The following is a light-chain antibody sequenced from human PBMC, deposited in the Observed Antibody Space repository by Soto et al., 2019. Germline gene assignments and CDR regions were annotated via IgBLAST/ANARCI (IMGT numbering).Light chain of an antibody. CDR3: RSYNGSSTYV. V-gene: IGLV2-23*02. CDR1: SSDVGSYNL. CDR2: EVS. Sequence: QSVRTQPASVSGSPGQSITISCTGTSSDVGSYNLVSWYQQHPGKAPKVMIYEVSKRPSGVPNRFSGSKSGNTASLTISGLQSEDEADYYGRSYNGSSTYVFGTGTRSP. J-gene: IGLJ1*01.